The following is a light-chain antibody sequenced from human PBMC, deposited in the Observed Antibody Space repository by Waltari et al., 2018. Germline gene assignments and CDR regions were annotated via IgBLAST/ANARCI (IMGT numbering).Light chain of an antibody. CDR1: QRVSSN. V-gene: IGKV3-15*01. CDR2: GAS. CDR3: QQYNNWPPLT. Sequence: EIVMTQSPATLSVSPGERATLSCRASQRVSSNLDWYQQKPGQAPRLLIYGASTRATGIPARFSGSGSGTAFTLTISSLQSEDVAVYYCQQYNNWPPLTFGGGTKVEIK. J-gene: IGKJ4*01.